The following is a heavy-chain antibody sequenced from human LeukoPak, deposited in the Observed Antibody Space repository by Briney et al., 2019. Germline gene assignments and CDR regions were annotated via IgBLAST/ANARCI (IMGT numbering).Heavy chain of an antibody. CDR1: GFTFSSYA. CDR2: ISYDGSNK. V-gene: IGHV3-30-3*01. Sequence: GGSLRLSCAASGFTFSSYAMHWVRQAPGKGLEWVAVISYDGSNKYYADSVKGRFTISRDNSKNTLYLQMNSLRAEDTAVYYCAREGEAAAGSYFDYWGQGTLATVSS. J-gene: IGHJ4*02. CDR3: AREGEAAAGSYFDY. D-gene: IGHD6-13*01.